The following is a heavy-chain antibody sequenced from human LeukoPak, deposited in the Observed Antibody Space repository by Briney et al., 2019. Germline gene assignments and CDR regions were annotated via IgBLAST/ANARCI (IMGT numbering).Heavy chain of an antibody. CDR1: GGSISSSNYY. CDR2: IYYSGST. CDR3: ARASPQWLVLD. Sequence: PSETLSLTCIVSGGSISSSNYYWGWIRQPPGKGLEWIGYIYYSGSTNYNPSLKSRVTISVDTSKNQFSLKLSSVTAADTAVYYCARASPQWLVLDWGQGTLVTVSS. J-gene: IGHJ4*02. D-gene: IGHD6-19*01. V-gene: IGHV4-61*05.